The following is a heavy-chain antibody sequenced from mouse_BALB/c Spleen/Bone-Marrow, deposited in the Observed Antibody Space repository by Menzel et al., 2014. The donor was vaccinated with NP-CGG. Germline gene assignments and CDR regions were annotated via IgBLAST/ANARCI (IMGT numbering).Heavy chain of an antibody. CDR1: GFSLTTYG. Sequence: VQLQQSGPGLVAPSQSLSITCTVSGFSLTTYGVHWVRQPPGKGLEWLVVIWSDGNTTYNSALKSRLSISKDNSKSQVFLKMNSLQTDDTAMYYCARNPYGNYAMGYWGQGTSVTVSS. CDR2: IWSDGNT. D-gene: IGHD2-10*02. CDR3: ARNPYGNYAMGY. J-gene: IGHJ4*01. V-gene: IGHV2-6*02.